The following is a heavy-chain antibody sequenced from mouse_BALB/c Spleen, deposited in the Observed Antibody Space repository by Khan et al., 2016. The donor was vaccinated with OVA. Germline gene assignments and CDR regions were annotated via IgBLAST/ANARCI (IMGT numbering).Heavy chain of an antibody. Sequence: QVQLQQSGPELVKPGASVKMSCKASGYTFTDYVMNWVKQRNGQGLEWIGQIYPGSDSTYYNEKFKGKATLTADRYSSTAYMQLSNLTSEDSAVYFCARAGWDVFAYWGQGPLVTVSA. J-gene: IGHJ3*01. CDR1: GYTFTDYV. CDR3: ARAGWDVFAY. D-gene: IGHD4-1*01. CDR2: IYPGSDST. V-gene: IGHV1-77*01.